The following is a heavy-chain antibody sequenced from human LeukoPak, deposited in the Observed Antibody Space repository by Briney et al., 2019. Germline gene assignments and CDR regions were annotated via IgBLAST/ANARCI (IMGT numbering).Heavy chain of an antibody. Sequence: GGSLRLSCAASGFTFSTYSMNWVRQAPGKGLEWVSSISSSSYTYYADSLKGRFTISRDNAKNSLYLQMNSLRAEDTAVYYCARESPSFLSSSMDVWGQGTTVTVSS. CDR2: ISSSSYT. CDR3: ARESPSFLSSSMDV. CDR1: GFTFSTYS. V-gene: IGHV3-21*01. J-gene: IGHJ6*02. D-gene: IGHD3-10*01.